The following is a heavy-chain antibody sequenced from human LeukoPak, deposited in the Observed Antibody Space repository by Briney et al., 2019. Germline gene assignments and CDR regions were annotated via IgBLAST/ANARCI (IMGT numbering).Heavy chain of an antibody. V-gene: IGHV3-23*01. J-gene: IGHJ4*02. CDR1: GFTFSNYA. Sequence: PGGSLRLSCAASGFTFSNYAMSWVGQAPGKGLEWVSAFSGSGGSTYYADSVKGRFTISRDNAKNSLYLQMNSLRDEDTAVYYCAGGGRYDSSGYYPSIDYWGQGTLVTVSS. CDR2: FSGSGGST. CDR3: AGGGRYDSSGYYPSIDY. D-gene: IGHD3-22*01.